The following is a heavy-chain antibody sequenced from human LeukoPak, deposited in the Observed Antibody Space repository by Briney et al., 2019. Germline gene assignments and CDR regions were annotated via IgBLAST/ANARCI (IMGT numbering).Heavy chain of an antibody. J-gene: IGHJ4*02. D-gene: IGHD5-12*01. V-gene: IGHV6-1*01. CDR1: GDSLSSNSAA. CDR3: ARGVYSGYDFIFDY. CDR2: TYYRSKLYN. Sequence: SQTLSLTCALSGDSLSSNSAAWDWLRQSPSRGLEWLGRTYYRSKLYNDYAVSVKSRITINPDTSKNQFPLKLSSVTAADTAVYYCARGVYSGYDFIFDYWGQGTLVTVSS.